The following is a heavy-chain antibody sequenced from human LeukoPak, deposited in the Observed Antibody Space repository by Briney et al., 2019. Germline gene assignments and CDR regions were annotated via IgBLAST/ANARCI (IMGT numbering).Heavy chain of an antibody. CDR3: AREGSSGWYGAFDI. CDR2: SSSSSSYI. V-gene: IGHV3-21*01. Sequence: GGSLRLSCAASGFTFSSYSMNWVRQAPGKGLEWVSSSSSSSSYIYYADSVKGRFTISRDNSKNTLYLQMNSLRAEDTAVYYCAREGSSGWYGAFDIWGQGTMVTVSS. D-gene: IGHD6-19*01. CDR1: GFTFSSYS. J-gene: IGHJ3*02.